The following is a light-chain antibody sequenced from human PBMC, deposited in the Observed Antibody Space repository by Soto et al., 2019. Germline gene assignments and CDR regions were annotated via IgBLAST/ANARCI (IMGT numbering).Light chain of an antibody. V-gene: IGKV1-39*01. CDR2: GAS. J-gene: IGKJ1*01. CDR3: QQTYLTPWT. Sequence: DIQMTQSPSSLSASVGDRVTISCRASQSISSHLNWYQQKPGKVPKLLIYGASSLHSGVPSRFSGSGSGTDFTLTISSLQPEDFATYYCQQTYLTPWTFGQGTKV. CDR1: QSISSH.